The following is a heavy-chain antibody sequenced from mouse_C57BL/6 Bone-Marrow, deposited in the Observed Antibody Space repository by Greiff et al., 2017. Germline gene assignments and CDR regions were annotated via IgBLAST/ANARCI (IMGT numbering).Heavy chain of an antibody. CDR2: IDPENGDT. J-gene: IGHJ2*01. V-gene: IGHV14-4*01. D-gene: IGHD1-1*01. Sequence: EVKLMESGAELVRPGASVKLSCTASGFNIKDDYMHWVKQRPEQGLEWIGWIDPENGDTEYASKFQGKATITADTSSNTAYLQLSSLTSEDTAVYYCTTELTTVVGGGQGTTLTDSS. CDR3: TTELTTVVG. CDR1: GFNIKDDY.